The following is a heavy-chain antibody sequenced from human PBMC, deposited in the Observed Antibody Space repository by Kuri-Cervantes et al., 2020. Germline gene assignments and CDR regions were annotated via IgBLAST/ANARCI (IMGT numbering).Heavy chain of an antibody. J-gene: IGHJ4*02. V-gene: IGHV1-18*01. CDR2: ISIYNGHT. CDR3: AKVAQAYFDY. CDR1: GYAFINHG. Sequence: ASVKVSCKASGYAFINHGITWVRQAPGQGLEWMGWISIYNGHTNYAQKFQDRVTMTTDTSTSTAYMELTSLTSDDTAVYYCAKVAQAYFDYWGQGTLVTVSS.